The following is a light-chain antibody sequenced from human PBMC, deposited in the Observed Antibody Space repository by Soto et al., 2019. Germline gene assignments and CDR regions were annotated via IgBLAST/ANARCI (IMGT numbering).Light chain of an antibody. Sequence: AIQMTQSPSSLSGSVGDSVTITCRASQGIRNDLGWYQQKPGKAPKLLIYAASILETGVPSRFSGSGSGTDCTLTISSLQPEDFATYYCLQDYNYPLTLGGGTKVDIK. V-gene: IGKV1-6*01. CDR2: AAS. J-gene: IGKJ4*01. CDR1: QGIRND. CDR3: LQDYNYPLT.